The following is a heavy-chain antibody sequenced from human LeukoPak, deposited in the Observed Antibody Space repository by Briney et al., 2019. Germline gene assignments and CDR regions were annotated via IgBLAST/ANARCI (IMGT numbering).Heavy chain of an antibody. D-gene: IGHD6-13*01. CDR1: GFTFSSYG. Sequence: PGGSLRLSCAASGFTFSSYGMHWVRQAPGKGLEWVAFIRYDGSNKYYADSVKGRFTISRDNSKNTLYLQMNSLRAEDTAVYYCAKRMYSSSWYGPPPNEYYYYMDVWGKGTTVTVSS. J-gene: IGHJ6*03. CDR2: IRYDGSNK. CDR3: AKRMYSSSWYGPPPNEYYYYMDV. V-gene: IGHV3-30*02.